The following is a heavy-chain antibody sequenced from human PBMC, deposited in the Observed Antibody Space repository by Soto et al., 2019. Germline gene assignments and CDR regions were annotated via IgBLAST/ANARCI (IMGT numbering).Heavy chain of an antibody. CDR1: GYTFTSYY. V-gene: IGHV1-8*01. CDR3: ASPARNYDFWSGYSFDI. D-gene: IGHD3-3*01. CDR2: MNPNSGNT. Sequence: ASVKVSCKASGYTFTSYYINWVRHATGQGLEWMGWMNPNSGNTGYAQKFQGRVTMTRNTSISTAYMELSSPRSEDTAVYYCASPARNYDFWSGYSFDIWGQGTMVTVSS. J-gene: IGHJ3*02.